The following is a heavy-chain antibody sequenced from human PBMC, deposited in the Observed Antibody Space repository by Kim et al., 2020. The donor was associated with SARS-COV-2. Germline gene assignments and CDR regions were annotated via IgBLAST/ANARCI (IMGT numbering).Heavy chain of an antibody. J-gene: IGHJ4*02. V-gene: IGHV4-4*07. CDR1: GISISVFH. D-gene: IGHD1-7*01. CDR2: TYFPRTP. Sequence: SETLSLTCPVSGISISVFHCSWLRQPAGKRLDWPGPTYFPRTPRHYDYPLNSRVTMPADTSKYQFSLPLTSVTAADTAAHYFARGGGTSCSFAYRGPGT. CDR3: ARGGGTSCSFAY.